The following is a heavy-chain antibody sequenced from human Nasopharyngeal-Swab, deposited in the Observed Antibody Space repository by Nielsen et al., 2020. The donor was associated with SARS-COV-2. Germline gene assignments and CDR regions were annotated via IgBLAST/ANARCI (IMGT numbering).Heavy chain of an antibody. CDR1: GFTFSRYT. Sequence: GGSLRLSCAASGFTFSRYTMHWVRQAPGKGLEWVAVISYDGSNKYYADSVKGRFTISRDISKNTLYLQMNSLRAEDTAVFYCASTPLDSSGYYYACHYWGLGTLVTVSS. CDR2: ISYDGSNK. V-gene: IGHV3-30-3*01. D-gene: IGHD3-22*01. CDR3: ASTPLDSSGYYYACHY. J-gene: IGHJ4*02.